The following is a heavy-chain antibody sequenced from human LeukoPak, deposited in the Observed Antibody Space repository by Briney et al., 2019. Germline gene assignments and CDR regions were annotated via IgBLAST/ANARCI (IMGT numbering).Heavy chain of an antibody. Sequence: GGSLRLSCAASGFTFSTYAMSWVRQAPGKGLEWVSAISYTGGSTYYADSVKGRFTISRDNSKNTLYLQMNSLRAEDTAVYYCAKNGDRGAYCSGGSCYPYYYYYMDVWGKGTTVTISS. CDR2: ISYTGGST. CDR3: AKNGDRGAYCSGGSCYPYYYYYMDV. CDR1: GFTFSTYA. D-gene: IGHD2-15*01. J-gene: IGHJ6*03. V-gene: IGHV3-23*01.